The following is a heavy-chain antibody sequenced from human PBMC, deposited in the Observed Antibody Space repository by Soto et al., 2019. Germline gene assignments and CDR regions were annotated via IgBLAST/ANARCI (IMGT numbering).Heavy chain of an antibody. CDR3: ARGLVNYDFWSGSLDY. D-gene: IGHD3-3*01. J-gene: IGHJ4*02. Sequence: QVQLVQSGAEVKKPGSSVKVSCKASGGTFSSYAISWVRQAPGQGLEWMGGIIPIFGTANYAQKFQGRVTITADESTGTAYMELSSLRSEDTAVYYCARGLVNYDFWSGSLDYWGQGTLVTVSS. CDR1: GGTFSSYA. V-gene: IGHV1-69*01. CDR2: IIPIFGTA.